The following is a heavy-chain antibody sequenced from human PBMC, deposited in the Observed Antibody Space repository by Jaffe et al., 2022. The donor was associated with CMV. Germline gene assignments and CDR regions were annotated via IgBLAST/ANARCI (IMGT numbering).Heavy chain of an antibody. V-gene: IGHV3-33*01. CDR1: GFTFSSYG. CDR3: ARDAYYYDSSGYYYSSYYYGMDV. CDR2: IWYDGSNK. J-gene: IGHJ6*02. Sequence: QVQLVESGGGVVQPGRSLRLSCAASGFTFSSYGMHWVRQAPGKGLEWVAVIWYDGSNKYYADSVKGRFTISRDNSKNTLYLQMNSLRAEDTAVYYCARDAYYYDSSGYYYSSYYYGMDVWGQGTTVTVSS. D-gene: IGHD3-22*01.